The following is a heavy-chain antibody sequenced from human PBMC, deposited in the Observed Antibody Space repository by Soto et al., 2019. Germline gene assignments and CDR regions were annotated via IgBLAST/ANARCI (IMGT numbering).Heavy chain of an antibody. CDR2: ISYDGSNK. Sequence: QVQLVESGGGVVQPGRSLRLSCAASGFTFSSYGMHWVRQAPGKGLEWVAVISYDGSNKYYADSVKGRFTISRDNSKNTLYLQMNSLRAEDTAVYYCAKDKGVDTAMVDYWGQGTLVTVSS. V-gene: IGHV3-30*18. CDR1: GFTFSSYG. CDR3: AKDKGVDTAMVDY. J-gene: IGHJ4*02. D-gene: IGHD5-18*01.